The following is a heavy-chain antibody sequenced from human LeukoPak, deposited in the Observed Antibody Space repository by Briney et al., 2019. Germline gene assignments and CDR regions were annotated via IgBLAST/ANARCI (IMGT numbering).Heavy chain of an antibody. CDR3: ASEDYDSSGYYPFDY. CDR2: IIPNLGTA. V-gene: IGHV1-69*01. D-gene: IGHD3-22*01. Sequence: ASVKVSCKASGYTLTSYGISWVRQPPAQGRAWVGGIIPNLGTANYAQKFQGRVTITPDESTSTAYMELSSLRSEDAAVYYCASEDYDSSGYYPFDYWGQGTLVTVSS. J-gene: IGHJ4*02. CDR1: GYTLTSYG.